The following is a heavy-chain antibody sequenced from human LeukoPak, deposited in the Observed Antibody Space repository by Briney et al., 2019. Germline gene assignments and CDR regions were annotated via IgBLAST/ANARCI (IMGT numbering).Heavy chain of an antibody. CDR3: ARVFSGTYNDY. V-gene: IGHV3-53*01. CDR1: GFTVSSNY. CDR2: IYSGGAT. D-gene: IGHD3-10*01. J-gene: IGHJ4*02. Sequence: PGGSLRLSCAASGFTVSSNYRSWVRQAPGKGLEWVSVIYSGGATYYADSVKGRFTISRDISKNTVYLQMKSLRVEDTAIYYCARVFSGTYNDYWGQGTLVTVSP.